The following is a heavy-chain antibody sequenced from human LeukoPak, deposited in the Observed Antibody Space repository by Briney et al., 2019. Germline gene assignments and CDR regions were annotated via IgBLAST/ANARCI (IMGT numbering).Heavy chain of an antibody. D-gene: IGHD3-10*01. CDR3: AKGTFGELLYFDY. Sequence: GGSLRLSCAASGFTFSSYGMHWVRQAPGKGLEWVAFTRYDGSNKYYADSVKGRFTISRDNSKNTLYLQMNSLRAEDTAVYYCAKGTFGELLYFDYWGQGTLVTVSS. CDR2: TRYDGSNK. CDR1: GFTFSSYG. J-gene: IGHJ4*02. V-gene: IGHV3-30*02.